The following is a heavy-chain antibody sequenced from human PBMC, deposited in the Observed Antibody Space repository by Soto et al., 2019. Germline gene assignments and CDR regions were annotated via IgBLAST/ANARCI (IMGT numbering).Heavy chain of an antibody. V-gene: IGHV3-30*18. J-gene: IGHJ4*01. Sequence: PGVSLSLSCAASGFTFSSYGMHWVRQAPGKGLEWVAVISYDGSNKYYADSVKGRFTISRDNSKNTLYLQMNSLRAEDTAVYYCAQDLERYCSGGSCYDFDYWGHGTLVTVSS. CDR3: AQDLERYCSGGSCYDFDY. D-gene: IGHD2-15*01. CDR1: GFTFSSYG. CDR2: ISYDGSNK.